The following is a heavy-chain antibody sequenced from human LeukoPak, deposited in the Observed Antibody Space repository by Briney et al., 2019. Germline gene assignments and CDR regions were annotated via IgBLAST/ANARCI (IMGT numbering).Heavy chain of an antibody. V-gene: IGHV1-69*13. Sequence: ASVKVSCKASGGTFTSYAISWVRHAPGHGLEWMGGIIPIFGTANYAQKFQGRVTITADESTSTAYMELSSLRPEDTAVYYCARGGMITFGGVIVEYYFDYWGQGTLVTVSS. CDR3: ARGGMITFGGVIVEYYFDY. J-gene: IGHJ4*02. CDR1: GGTFTSYA. CDR2: IIPIFGTA. D-gene: IGHD3-16*02.